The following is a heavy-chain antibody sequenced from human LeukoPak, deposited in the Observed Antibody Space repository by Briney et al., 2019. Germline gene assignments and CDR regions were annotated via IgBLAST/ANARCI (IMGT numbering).Heavy chain of an antibody. CDR1: GYTFTGYY. Sequence: GASVKVSCKASGYTFTGYYMHWVRQAPGQGLEWMGWINPNSGGTNYAQKFQGRVTMTRDTSISTAYMELSRLRSDDTAVYYCATSPPYDILTGYSWYWGQGTLVTVSS. CDR3: ATSPPYDILTGYSWY. J-gene: IGHJ4*02. D-gene: IGHD3-9*01. V-gene: IGHV1-2*02. CDR2: INPNSGGT.